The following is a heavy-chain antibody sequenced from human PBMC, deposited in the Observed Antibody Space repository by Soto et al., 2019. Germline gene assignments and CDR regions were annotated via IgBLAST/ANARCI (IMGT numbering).Heavy chain of an antibody. J-gene: IGHJ5*02. CDR1: GGSISSGGYY. D-gene: IGHD2-15*01. Sequence: QVQLQESGPGLVKPSQTLSLTCTVSGGSISSGGYYWSWIRQHPGKGLEWIGYIYYSGSTYYNPSLKSRVTISVDTSKNQFSLKLSSVTAADTAVYYCARAGYCSGGSCHKTNWFDPWGQGTLVTVPS. V-gene: IGHV4-31*03. CDR2: IYYSGST. CDR3: ARAGYCSGGSCHKTNWFDP.